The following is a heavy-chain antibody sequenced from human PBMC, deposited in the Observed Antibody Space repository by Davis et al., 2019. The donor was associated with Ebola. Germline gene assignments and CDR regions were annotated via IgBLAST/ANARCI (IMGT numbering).Heavy chain of an antibody. V-gene: IGHV1-2*06. CDR3: ARGPYYYDSSGYYRSDYYGMDV. CDR2: INPNSDGT. CDR1: GYTFTGYY. D-gene: IGHD3-22*01. Sequence: AASVKVSCKASGYTFTGYYMHWVRQAPGQGLEWMGRINPNSDGTNYAQKFQGRVTMTRDTSISTAYMELSRLRSDDTAVYYCARGPYYYDSSGYYRSDYYGMDVWGQGTTVTVSS. J-gene: IGHJ6*02.